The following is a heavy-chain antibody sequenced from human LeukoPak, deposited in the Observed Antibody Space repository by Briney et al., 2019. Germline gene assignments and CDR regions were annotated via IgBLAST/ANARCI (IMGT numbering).Heavy chain of an antibody. J-gene: IGHJ3*02. CDR2: IYYSGST. CDR3: AAEWTRDAFDI. V-gene: IGHV4-59*01. Sequence: SETLSLTCTVSGGSISSYYWSWFRQPPGKGLEWIGYIYYSGSTNYNPSLKSRVTISVDTSKNHFSLKLSSVTAADTAVYYCAAEWTRDAFDIWGQGTMVTVSS. CDR1: GGSISSYY. D-gene: IGHD3-3*01.